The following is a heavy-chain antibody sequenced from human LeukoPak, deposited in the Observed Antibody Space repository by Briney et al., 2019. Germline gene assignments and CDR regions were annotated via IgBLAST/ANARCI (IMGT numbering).Heavy chain of an antibody. D-gene: IGHD1-26*01. CDR1: GFPFDVQT. Sequence: GGSPRLSCAASGFPFDVQTMSWVRQAPGQGLDWVASMKEDGSEIYYVDSVKGRFTISRDNPKNSLYLQMNSLRGEDTAVYYCAKGGATRGRFENWGPGTLVIVSS. V-gene: IGHV3-7*01. CDR3: AKGGATRGRFEN. CDR2: MKEDGSEI. J-gene: IGHJ4*02.